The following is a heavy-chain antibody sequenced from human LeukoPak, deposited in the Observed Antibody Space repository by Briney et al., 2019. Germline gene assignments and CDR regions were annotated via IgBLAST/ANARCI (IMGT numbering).Heavy chain of an antibody. Sequence: GESLKISCKGSGYSFTSYWIGWVRQMPGKGLEWMGIIYPGDSDTRYSPSFQGQVTISADKSISTAYLQWSSLKASDTAMYYCARLLGYCSGGSRYRGYYGMDVWGQGTTVTVSS. CDR3: ARLLGYCSGGSRYRGYYGMDV. CDR2: IYPGDSDT. J-gene: IGHJ6*02. CDR1: GYSFTSYW. D-gene: IGHD2-15*01. V-gene: IGHV5-51*01.